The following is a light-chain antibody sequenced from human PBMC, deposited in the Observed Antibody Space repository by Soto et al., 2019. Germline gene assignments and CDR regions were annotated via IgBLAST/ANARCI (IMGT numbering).Light chain of an antibody. J-gene: IGLJ1*01. V-gene: IGLV2-14*01. CDR1: SSDVGGYNY. CDR3: SSYTSSSTYG. Sequence: QSITISCTGTSSDVGGYNYVSWYPQQPGKAPNLTIYEVSNRPPGVSNRFSGSKYGNTASLTISGLHAEAEADYYCSSYTSSSTYGFGTGTSVTVL. CDR2: EVS.